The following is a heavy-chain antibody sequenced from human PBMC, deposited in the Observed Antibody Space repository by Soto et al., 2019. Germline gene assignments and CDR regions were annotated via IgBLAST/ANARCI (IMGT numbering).Heavy chain of an antibody. CDR3: AGGSGDY. CDR2: IYTSGST. Sequence: SDTLSLTCTVPGGSRNSYYWSWIRQAAGKGLEWIGRIYTSGSTNYNPSLKSRVTMSVDTSKNQFSLKLSSVNAADTAVYYCAGGSGDYWGQGTLVTVSS. CDR1: GGSRNSYY. V-gene: IGHV4-4*07. D-gene: IGHD3-10*01. J-gene: IGHJ4*02.